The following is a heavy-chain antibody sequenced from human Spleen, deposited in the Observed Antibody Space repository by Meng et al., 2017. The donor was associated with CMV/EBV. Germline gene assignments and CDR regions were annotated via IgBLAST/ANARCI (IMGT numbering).Heavy chain of an antibody. CDR2: IYSGGRT. V-gene: IGHV3-66*02. Sequence: GESLKISCAASGFTFSSYAMTWARQAPGKGLEWVSVIYSGGRTFYAESVKGRFTISRDNSKNTLYLQMDSLRHEDTAFYHCVKEGIRDEWPRDFDYWGQGLLVTVSS. J-gene: IGHJ4*02. CDR3: VKEGIRDEWPRDFDY. D-gene: IGHD2-21*01. CDR1: GFTFSSYA.